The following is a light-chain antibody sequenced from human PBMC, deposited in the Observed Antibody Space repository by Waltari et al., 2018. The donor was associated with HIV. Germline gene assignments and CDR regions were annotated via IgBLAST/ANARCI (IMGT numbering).Light chain of an antibody. V-gene: IGLV2-11*01. CDR3: RSYAGTYTYV. CDR2: DVS. J-gene: IGLJ1*01. Sequence: QSALTQPRSVSGSPGQSVTISCTGTSSAAGDYNSDSWSQQHPGKAPKLMIYDVSKWPSGVPDRFSGSKSGNTASLTISGLQAEDEADYYCRSYAGTYTYVFGTGTKVTVL. CDR1: SSAAGDYNS.